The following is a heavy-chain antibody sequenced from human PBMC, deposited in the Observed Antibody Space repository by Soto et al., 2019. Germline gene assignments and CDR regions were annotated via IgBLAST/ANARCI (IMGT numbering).Heavy chain of an antibody. CDR3: ARVKTNIVVVVAPYYFDY. D-gene: IGHD2-15*01. J-gene: IGHJ4*02. V-gene: IGHV3-7*01. Sequence: GSLRLSCAASGFTFSTYWMTWVRQAPGKGLEWVANIKQDGSEKYYVDSVKGRFTISRDNAKNSLFLQMNSLRAEDTALYYCARVKTNIVVVVAPYYFDYWGQGTLVTVSS. CDR1: GFTFSTYW. CDR2: IKQDGSEK.